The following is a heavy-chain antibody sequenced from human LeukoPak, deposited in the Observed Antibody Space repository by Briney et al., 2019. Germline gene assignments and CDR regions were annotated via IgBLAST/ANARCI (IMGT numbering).Heavy chain of an antibody. CDR1: GYTLTELS. J-gene: IGHJ4*02. CDR2: INPNSGGT. D-gene: IGHD6-19*01. Sequence: ASVKVSCKVSGYTLTELSMHWVRQAPGKGLEWMGWINPNSGGTNYAQKFQGRVTMTRDTSISTAYMELSRLRSDDTAVYYCARPGATTGYSSGWYSYWGQGTLVTVSS. CDR3: ARPGATTGYSSGWYSY. V-gene: IGHV1-2*02.